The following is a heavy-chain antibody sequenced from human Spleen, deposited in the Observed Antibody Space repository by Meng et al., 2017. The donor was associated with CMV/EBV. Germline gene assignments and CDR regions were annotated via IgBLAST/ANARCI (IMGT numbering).Heavy chain of an antibody. V-gene: IGHV4-30-4*08. CDR1: GGSISSGDYY. Sequence: SGGSISSGDYYWRWIRQPPGKGLEWVGYLYYTGSTYHNPSLKSRVTISVDTSKNQFSLNLSSVTAADTAVYYCARSYWSGYSNWFDPWGQGTLVTVSS. D-gene: IGHD3-3*01. CDR2: LYYTGST. CDR3: ARSYWSGYSNWFDP. J-gene: IGHJ5*02.